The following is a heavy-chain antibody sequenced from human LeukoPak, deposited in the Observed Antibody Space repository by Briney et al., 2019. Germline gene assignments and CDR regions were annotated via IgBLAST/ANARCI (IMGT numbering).Heavy chain of an antibody. CDR2: IYYSGST. V-gene: IGHV4-59*08. D-gene: IGHD3-10*01. J-gene: IGHJ3*02. Sequence: PSETLSPTCAVYGGSFSGYYWSWTRQPPGKGLEWIGYIYYSGSTNYNPSLKSRVTISVDTSKNQFSLKLSSVTAADTAVYYCARVKVMVRGVSAFDIWGQGTMVTVSS. CDR3: ARVKVMVRGVSAFDI. CDR1: GGSFSGYY.